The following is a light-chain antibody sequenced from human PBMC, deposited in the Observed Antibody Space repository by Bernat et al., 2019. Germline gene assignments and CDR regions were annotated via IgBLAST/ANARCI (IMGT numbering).Light chain of an antibody. CDR3: MQSLQTPYT. CDR1: QSLTHSNGYKY. CDR2: LGS. J-gene: IGKJ2*01. V-gene: IGKV2-28*01. Sequence: DIMMTQSPLSLPVTPGEPASISCKSSQSLTHSNGYKYLDWYVQRPGQSPQLLIYLGSNRASGVPDRISGSESGTRFTLKISRVEAEDVGIYYCMQSLQTPYTFGQGTKLEIK.